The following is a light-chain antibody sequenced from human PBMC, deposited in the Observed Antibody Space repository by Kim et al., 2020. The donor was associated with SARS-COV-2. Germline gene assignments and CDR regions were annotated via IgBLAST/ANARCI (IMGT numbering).Light chain of an antibody. CDR2: KAS. CDR3: QQYNNYSGT. J-gene: IGKJ1*01. CDR1: QSISSW. V-gene: IGKV1-5*03. Sequence: ASVGDRVIITCRASQSISSWLAWYQQKPGKAPKLLIYKASTLESGVPSRFSGSGSGTEFTLTISSLQPDDFATYYCQQYNNYSGTFGQGTKVDIK.